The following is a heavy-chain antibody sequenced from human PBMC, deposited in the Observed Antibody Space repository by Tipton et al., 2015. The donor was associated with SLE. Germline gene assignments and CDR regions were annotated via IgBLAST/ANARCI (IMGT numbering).Heavy chain of an antibody. CDR1: GGSISSSAYY. D-gene: IGHD3-22*01. CDR2: IYYSGKT. Sequence: TLSLTCTVSGGSISSSAYYWDWLRQPPGKGLEWIGNIYYSGKTYLNPSLQSRVSISIDTSKNQFSLKLSSVTAADTAVYYCARGTGGYYSDPGFFDYWGQGTLVTVSS. J-gene: IGHJ4*02. CDR3: ARGTGGYYSDPGFFDY. V-gene: IGHV4-39*07.